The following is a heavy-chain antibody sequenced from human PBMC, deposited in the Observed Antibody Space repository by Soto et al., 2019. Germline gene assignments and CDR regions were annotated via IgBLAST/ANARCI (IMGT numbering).Heavy chain of an antibody. J-gene: IGHJ4*02. D-gene: IGHD2-21*01. CDR1: GFPFSTYS. CDR2: ILGSGGVT. CDR3: VRDQHYSFDY. Sequence: VPLVESGGGLVQPGGSLRLSCAVSGFPFSTYSMNWVRQAPGKGLEWVSYILGSGGVTAYADSVRGRFTISRDNAKNSLYLQMNSLTDEDTAVYYCVRDQHYSFDYWGQGNSVTVSS. V-gene: IGHV3-48*02.